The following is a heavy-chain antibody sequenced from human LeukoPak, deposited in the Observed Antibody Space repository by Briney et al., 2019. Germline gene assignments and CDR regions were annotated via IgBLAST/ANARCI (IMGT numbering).Heavy chain of an antibody. CDR3: ARDLQAAGDY. D-gene: IGHD5-24*01. Sequence: ASVKVSCKASGYTFTVYYMHWVRQAPGQGLEWMGWINPDSGGTNYAQKFQGRVTMTRDTSISTVYMELSRLRSDDTAVYYCARDLQAAGDYWGQGTLVTVSS. CDR2: INPDSGGT. CDR1: GYTFTVYY. V-gene: IGHV1-2*02. J-gene: IGHJ4*02.